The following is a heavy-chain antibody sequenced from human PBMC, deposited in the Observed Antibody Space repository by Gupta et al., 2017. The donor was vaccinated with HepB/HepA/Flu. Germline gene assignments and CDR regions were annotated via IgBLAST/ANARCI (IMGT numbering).Heavy chain of an antibody. D-gene: IGHD2-2*01. J-gene: IGHJ6*03. CDR2: IIPIFGTA. Sequence: QVQLVQSGAEVKKPGSSVKVSCKASGGTFSIYAISWVRQAPGQGLEWMGGIIPIFGTANYAQKFQGRVTITADESTSTAYMELSNLRSEDTAVYYCARNIVVVPAPQPYYYYYMDVWGKGTTVTVSS. CDR1: GGTFSIYA. V-gene: IGHV1-69*01. CDR3: ARNIVVVPAPQPYYYYYMDV.